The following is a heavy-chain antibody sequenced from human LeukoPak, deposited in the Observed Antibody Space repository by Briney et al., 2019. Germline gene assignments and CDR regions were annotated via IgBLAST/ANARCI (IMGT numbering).Heavy chain of an antibody. V-gene: IGHV3-30*02. CDR1: GFTFSSYG. CDR2: IRYDGSNK. CDR3: AKEVVPLLARKVTDAFDI. Sequence: PGGSLRLSCAASGFTFSSYGMHWVRQTPGKGLEWVAFIRYDGSNKYYADSVKGRFTISRDNSKNTLYLQMNSLRAEDTAVYYCAKEVVPLLARKVTDAFDIWGQGTMVTVPS. D-gene: IGHD2-15*01. J-gene: IGHJ3*02.